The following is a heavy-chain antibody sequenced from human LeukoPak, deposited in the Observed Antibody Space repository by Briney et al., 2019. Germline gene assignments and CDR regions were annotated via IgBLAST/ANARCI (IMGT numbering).Heavy chain of an antibody. D-gene: IGHD3-16*01. CDR1: GFTFSNYA. Sequence: GGSLRLSCAASGFTFSNYAMTWVRQAPGKGLEWVATIKADGSEKYYVDSVKGRFSISRDNAKNSLSLQMNNLRGDDTAVYYCAKDRVVWISRLGELAVTFDRWGQGALVTVSS. V-gene: IGHV3-7*03. J-gene: IGHJ4*02. CDR3: AKDRVVWISRLGELAVTFDR. CDR2: IKADGSEK.